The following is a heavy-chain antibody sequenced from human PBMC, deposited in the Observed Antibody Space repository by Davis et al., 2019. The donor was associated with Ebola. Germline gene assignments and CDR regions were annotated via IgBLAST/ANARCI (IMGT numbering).Heavy chain of an antibody. CDR2: INPNSGGT. Sequence: ASVKVSCKASGYTFTSYDINWVRQAPGQGLEWMGRINPNSGGTNYAQKFQGRVTMTRDTSISTAYMELSRLRYDDTAVYYCARLCSSSCPNDYWGQGTLVTVSS. V-gene: IGHV1-2*06. D-gene: IGHD2-2*01. CDR1: GYTFTSYD. J-gene: IGHJ4*02. CDR3: ARLCSSSCPNDY.